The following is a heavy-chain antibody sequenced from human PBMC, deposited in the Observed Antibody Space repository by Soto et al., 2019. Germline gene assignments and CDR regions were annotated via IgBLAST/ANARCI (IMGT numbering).Heavy chain of an antibody. V-gene: IGHV4-31*03. J-gene: IGHJ4*02. D-gene: IGHD1-26*01. Sequence: SETLSLTCTVSGGSISSGGYYWSWIRQHPGKGLEWIGYIYYSGSTYYNPSLKSRVTISVDTSKNQFSLKLSSVTAADTAVYYCASGSYAVLDYWGQGTLVTVSS. CDR1: GGSISSGGYY. CDR2: IYYSGST. CDR3: ASGSYAVLDY.